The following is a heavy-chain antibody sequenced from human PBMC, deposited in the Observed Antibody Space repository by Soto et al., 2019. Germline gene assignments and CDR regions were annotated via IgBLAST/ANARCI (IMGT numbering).Heavy chain of an antibody. J-gene: IGHJ2*01. V-gene: IGHV4-30-4*01. CDR1: GGSISSGDYY. CDR3: ARAVGGEDWYFDL. CDR2: IYYSGST. Sequence: QVQLQESGPGLVKPSQTLSLTCTVSGGSISSGDYYWSWIRQPPGKGLEWIGYIYYSGSTYYNPSLKSRVTIAVDTSKNQFSLKLSSVTAADTAMYYCARAVGGEDWYFDLWGRGTLVTVSS. D-gene: IGHD2-21*01.